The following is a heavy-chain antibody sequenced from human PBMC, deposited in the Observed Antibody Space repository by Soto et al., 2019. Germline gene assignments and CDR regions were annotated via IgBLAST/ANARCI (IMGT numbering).Heavy chain of an antibody. V-gene: IGHV4-39*07. CDR1: GGSISSSSYY. J-gene: IGHJ3*02. D-gene: IGHD7-27*01. CDR3: ARGGPNGGRHDAFDI. Sequence: SETLSLTCTVSGGSISSSSYYWGWIRQPPGKGLEWIGSIYYSGSTYYNPSLKSRVTISVDTSKNQFSLKLSSVTAADTAVYYCARGGPNGGRHDAFDIWGQGTMVTVSS. CDR2: IYYSGST.